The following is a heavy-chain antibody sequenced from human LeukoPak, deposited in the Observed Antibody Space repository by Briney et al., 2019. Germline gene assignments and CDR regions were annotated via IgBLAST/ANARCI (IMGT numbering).Heavy chain of an antibody. V-gene: IGHV4-59*01. CDR1: GGSISSYY. J-gene: IGHJ5*02. D-gene: IGHD4-11*01. CDR2: IYYSGST. CDR3: ARDDYSNPGWFDP. Sequence: SETPSLTCTVSGGSISSYYWSWVRQPPGKGLEWVGYIYYSGSTNYNPSLKSRVTISVGTYKNQFSLKLSSVTAADPAVYYCARDDYSNPGWFDPWGQGTLVTVSS.